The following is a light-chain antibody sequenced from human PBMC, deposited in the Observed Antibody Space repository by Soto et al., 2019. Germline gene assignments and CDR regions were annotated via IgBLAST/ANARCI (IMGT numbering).Light chain of an antibody. CDR3: SSYTSNKFYV. CDR2: EVS. J-gene: IGLJ1*01. V-gene: IGLV2-14*01. Sequence: QSVLTQPASVSGSPGQTITISCTGTSRDVGGYNYVSWYQQEPGKAPKLMIYEVSNRPSGVSNRLSASKSGNTASLTISGLQAEDEADYYCSSYTSNKFYVFGSGT. CDR1: SRDVGGYNY.